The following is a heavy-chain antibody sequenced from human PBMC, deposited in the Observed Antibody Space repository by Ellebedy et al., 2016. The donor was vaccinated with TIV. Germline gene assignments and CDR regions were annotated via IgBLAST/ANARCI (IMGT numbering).Heavy chain of an antibody. D-gene: IGHD2-2*01. Sequence: GESLKISCAASGFTFSSYAMSWVRQAPGKGLEWVSAISGSGGSTYYADSVKGRFTISRDNSKNTLYLQMNSLRAEDTAVYYCARLRQDIVVVPAATAYYFDYWGQGTLVTVSS. CDR3: ARLRQDIVVVPAATAYYFDY. J-gene: IGHJ4*02. CDR2: ISGSGGST. V-gene: IGHV3-23*01. CDR1: GFTFSSYA.